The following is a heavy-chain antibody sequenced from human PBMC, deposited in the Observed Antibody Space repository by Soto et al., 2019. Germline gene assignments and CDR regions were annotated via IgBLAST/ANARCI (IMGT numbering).Heavy chain of an antibody. CDR3: ARVNYDILTGFYASLDYYGMDV. CDR2: ISGYNGNT. V-gene: IGHV1-18*01. D-gene: IGHD3-9*01. Sequence: QVQLVQSGGDVKKTGASVKVSCKASGFTFSSYAFSWVRQAPGQGLEWMGWISGYNGNTFSAQRFQGRVTMTTGTSTSTAYMELRSLRSDDTAVYYCARVNYDILTGFYASLDYYGMDVWGQGTTVTVSS. J-gene: IGHJ6*02. CDR1: GFTFSSYA.